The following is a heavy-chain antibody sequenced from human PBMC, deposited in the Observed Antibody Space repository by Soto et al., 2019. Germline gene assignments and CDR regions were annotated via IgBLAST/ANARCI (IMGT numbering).Heavy chain of an antibody. V-gene: IGHV3-64*01. J-gene: IGHJ6*02. CDR3: ARRIPFGYGMDV. CDR1: GFTFSSYA. D-gene: IGHD2-21*01. CDR2: ITSNGGNT. Sequence: EVQLVESGGGLVQPGGSLRLSCAASGFTFSSYAMHWVRHAPGKGLEYVSAITSNGGNTDYASSVKGRFTISRDNSKNTLYLQMGSLRAEDMAVYYCARRIPFGYGMDVWGQGTTVTVSS.